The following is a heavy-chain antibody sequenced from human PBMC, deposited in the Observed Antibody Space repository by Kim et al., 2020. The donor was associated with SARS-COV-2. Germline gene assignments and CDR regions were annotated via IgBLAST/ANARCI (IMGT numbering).Heavy chain of an antibody. CDR2: IKQDGSEK. J-gene: IGHJ4*02. D-gene: IGHD2-15*01. Sequence: GGSLRLSCAASGFTFSSYWMSWVRQAPGKGLEWVANIKQDGSEKYYVDSVKGRFTISRDNTRNSLYLQMNSLRAEDTAVYFCARGSGYCSGGSCYYWGQGTLVTGSS. V-gene: IGHV3-7*01. CDR1: GFTFSSYW. CDR3: ARGSGYCSGGSCYY.